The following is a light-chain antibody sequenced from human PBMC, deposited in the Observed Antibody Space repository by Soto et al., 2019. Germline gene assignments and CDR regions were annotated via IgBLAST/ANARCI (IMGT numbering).Light chain of an antibody. CDR3: SSYTSSSPNVV. V-gene: IGLV2-14*01. J-gene: IGLJ2*01. Sequence: QSALTQPASVSGSPGQSITISCTGTSSDVGGYNYVSWYQQHPGKAPKLLIYDVSNRPSGVSNRFSGSKSGNTASLTISGLQAEEEADYYCSSYTSSSPNVVFGGGTKLTVL. CDR2: DVS. CDR1: SSDVGGYNY.